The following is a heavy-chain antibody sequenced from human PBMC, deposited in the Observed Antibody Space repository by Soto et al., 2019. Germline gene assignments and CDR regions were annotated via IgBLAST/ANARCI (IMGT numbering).Heavy chain of an antibody. CDR1: GGTISGYY. J-gene: IGHJ5*02. CDR2: IYSSGNT. V-gene: IGHV4-4*07. Sequence: ETLSLTCSVSGGTISGYYWTWIRQPAGKGLEWIGRIYSSGNTKYNPSPQSRVTMSLDTSNNQFSLRLTSVTAADTAVYYCARGQRFSDWFDPWGQGTLVTVSS. D-gene: IGHD3-3*01. CDR3: ARGQRFSDWFDP.